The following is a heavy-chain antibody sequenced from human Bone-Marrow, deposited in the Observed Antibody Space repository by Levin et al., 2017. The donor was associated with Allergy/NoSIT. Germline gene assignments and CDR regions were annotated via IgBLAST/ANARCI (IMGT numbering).Heavy chain of an antibody. CDR2: ISGDADMT. J-gene: IGHJ4*02. Sequence: GGSLRLSCTASGFPFHTSAMTWVRQAPGQGLGWVSSISGDADMTSYADSVKGRFTVSRDTYKNMLFLQMYNLRVEDTAVFYCAKGSSGCFKETDSWGQGTLVTVSS. CDR3: AKGSSGCFKETDS. CDR1: GFPFHTSA. D-gene: IGHD6-19*01. V-gene: IGHV3-23*01.